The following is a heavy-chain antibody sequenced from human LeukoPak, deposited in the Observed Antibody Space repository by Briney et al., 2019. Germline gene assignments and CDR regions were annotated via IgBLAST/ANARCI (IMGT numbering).Heavy chain of an antibody. Sequence: ASVKVSCKASGGTFSSYAISWVRQAPGQGLEWMGGIIPIFGTANYAQKFQGRVTITTDESTSTAYMELSSLRSEDTAVYYCARDMTTVTTSAFDIWGQGTMVTVSS. CDR3: ARDMTTVTTSAFDI. CDR2: IIPIFGTA. V-gene: IGHV1-69*05. D-gene: IGHD4-17*01. J-gene: IGHJ3*02. CDR1: GGTFSSYA.